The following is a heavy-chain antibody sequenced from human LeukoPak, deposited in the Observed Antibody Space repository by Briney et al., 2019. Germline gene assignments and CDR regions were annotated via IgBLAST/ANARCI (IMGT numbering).Heavy chain of an antibody. CDR1: GFTFSSYA. V-gene: IGHV3-30-3*01. CDR2: ISYDGSNK. Sequence: GGSLRLSCAASGFTFSSYAMHWVRQAPGKGLEWVAVISYDGSNKYYADSVKGRFTISRDNSKNTLNLQMNRLRAEDTAVYYCARGRSYYDSSGYYYVNFDYWGQGTLVTVSS. CDR3: ARGRSYYDSSGYYYVNFDY. D-gene: IGHD3-22*01. J-gene: IGHJ4*02.